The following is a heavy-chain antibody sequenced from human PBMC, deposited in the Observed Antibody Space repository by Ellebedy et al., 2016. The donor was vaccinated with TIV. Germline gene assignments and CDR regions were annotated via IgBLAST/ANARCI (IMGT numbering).Heavy chain of an antibody. V-gene: IGHV3-21*01. D-gene: IGHD2-15*01. CDR3: ARALDFCSGGSCYPYYFDY. CDR2: ISFSSTYM. Sequence: PGGSLRLSCAASGFTFSSYFMNWVRQAPGKGLEWVSSISFSSTYMYYADSVKGRFTISSDNAKNSLFLQMNTLRAEDTAVYYCARALDFCSGGSCYPYYFDYWGQGTLVTVSS. J-gene: IGHJ4*02. CDR1: GFTFSSYF.